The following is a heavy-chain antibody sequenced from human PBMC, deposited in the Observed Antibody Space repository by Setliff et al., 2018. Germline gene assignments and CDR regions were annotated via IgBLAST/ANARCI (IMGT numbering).Heavy chain of an antibody. CDR3: ARIPSYYYDSSGYYPP. CDR2: INPKTGDT. D-gene: IGHD3-22*01. V-gene: IGHV1-2*02. CDR1: GYPFIGYF. J-gene: IGHJ4*02. Sequence: GASVKVSCKASGYPFIGYFMHWVRQAPGQGLGWMGWINPKTGDTLQAPRFQGRVTMTRDRSSNTAYMDLSRLTSDDTAVYYCARIPSYYYDSSGYYPPWGQGTLVTVSS.